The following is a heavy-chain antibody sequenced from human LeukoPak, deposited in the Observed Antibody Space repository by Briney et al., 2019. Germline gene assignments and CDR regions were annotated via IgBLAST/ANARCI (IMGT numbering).Heavy chain of an antibody. CDR3: ARLVYYYDSSGYYYGAFDI. J-gene: IGHJ3*02. V-gene: IGHV4-59*08. D-gene: IGHD3-22*01. CDR2: IYYSGST. CDR1: VGSISSNY. Sequence: SETLCLTCTVSVGSISSNYWSWVRGPPGRGLEWSGDIYYSGSTNHNPSLTSRVTISVEPSTHQFSLQLSSLTAAATAVYYCARLVYYYDSSGYYYGAFDIWGQGTMVTVSS.